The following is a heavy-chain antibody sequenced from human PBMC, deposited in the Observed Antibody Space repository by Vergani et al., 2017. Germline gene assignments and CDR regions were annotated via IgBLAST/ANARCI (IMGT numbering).Heavy chain of an antibody. CDR2: ISGSGVSA. CDR3: TNQDFVSGNYLFDY. CDR1: EFTFSNYA. V-gene: IGHV3-23*04. Sequence: EVQLVESGGGLVQPGRSLRLSCAASEFTFSNYAMNWVRQAPGKGLEWVSGISGSGVSAYYTDSVKGRFTISRDNSKNMLFLQMNNLRTEATAIYYGTNQDFVSGNYLFDYLSQGTLVTVSS. D-gene: IGHD1-7*01. J-gene: IGHJ4*02.